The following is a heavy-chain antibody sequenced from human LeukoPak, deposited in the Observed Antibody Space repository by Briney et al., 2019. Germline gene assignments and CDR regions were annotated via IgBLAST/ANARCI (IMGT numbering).Heavy chain of an antibody. V-gene: IGHV3-7*01. D-gene: IGHD2-8*01. CDR2: IKQDGSKK. CDR3: AKEYCSNSVCHSPDY. Sequence: GGSLRLSCVASGFPFSSYWMTWVRQAPGKGLEWVANIKQDGSKKSYVDSVKGRFTFSRDNSKNTLYLQMNSLRAEDTAVYYCAKEYCSNSVCHSPDYWGQGTLVTVSS. CDR1: GFPFSSYW. J-gene: IGHJ4*02.